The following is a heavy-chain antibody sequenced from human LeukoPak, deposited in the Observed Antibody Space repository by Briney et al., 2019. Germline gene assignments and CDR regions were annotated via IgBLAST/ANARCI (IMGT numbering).Heavy chain of an antibody. J-gene: IGHJ4*02. CDR1: GFTVDSNH. V-gene: IGHV3-53*01. CDR2: IYSGGGT. D-gene: IGHD6-19*01. Sequence: PGGSLRLSCAASGFTVDSNHMSWVRQAPGQGLEWVSVIYSGGGTYFADSVRGRFTVSRDNSKNTVYLQMNSLRVEDTAVYYCARSYSSNWLFDCWGQGTLVTVSS. CDR3: ARSYSSNWLFDC.